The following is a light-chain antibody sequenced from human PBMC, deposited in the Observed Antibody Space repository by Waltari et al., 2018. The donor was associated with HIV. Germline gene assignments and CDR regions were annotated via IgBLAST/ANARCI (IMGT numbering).Light chain of an antibody. CDR1: QNIGYW. J-gene: IGKJ1*01. V-gene: IGKV1-5*03. Sequence: DIQMTHSPSTLSASVGDRVTSTCRASQNIGYWLAWYQQKPGKSPNLLIYKASNLESGVPSRFSGSGSGTEFTLTISSLQPDDFATYFCQQYSSYSWTFGQGTKVEIK. CDR3: QQYSSYSWT. CDR2: KAS.